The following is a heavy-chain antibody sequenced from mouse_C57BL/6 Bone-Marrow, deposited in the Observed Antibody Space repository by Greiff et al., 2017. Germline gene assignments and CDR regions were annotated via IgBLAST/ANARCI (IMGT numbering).Heavy chain of an antibody. CDR3: ASELRFYWYFDV. J-gene: IGHJ1*03. CDR1: GYSITSGYY. Sequence: VQLQQSGPGLVKPSQSLSLTCSVTGYSITSGYYWNWIRQFPGNKLEWMGYISYDGSNNYNPSLKNRISITRDTSNNQFFLKLNSVTTEDTATYYCASELRFYWYFDVWGTGTTVTVSS. CDR2: ISYDGSN. D-gene: IGHD1-1*01. V-gene: IGHV3-6*01.